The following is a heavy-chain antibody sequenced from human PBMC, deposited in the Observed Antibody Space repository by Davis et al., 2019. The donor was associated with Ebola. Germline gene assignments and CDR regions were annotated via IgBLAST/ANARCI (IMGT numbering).Heavy chain of an antibody. CDR1: GFTLGDYN. CDR3: ARGARYCTGGICYRGGKGYFDS. J-gene: IGHJ4*02. Sequence: GESLKISCAASGFTLGDYNMGWIRQAPGKGLEWLIYINNSGSTKYSADSVTGRFSVSRDNRRNSLSLQMNSLRSEDTAVYYCARGARYCTGGICYRGGKGYFDSWGRGTLVTVSS. D-gene: IGHD2-8*02. CDR2: INNSGSTK. V-gene: IGHV3-11*01.